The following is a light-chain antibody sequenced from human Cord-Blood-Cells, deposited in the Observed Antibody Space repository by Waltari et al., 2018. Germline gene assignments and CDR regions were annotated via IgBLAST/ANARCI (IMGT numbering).Light chain of an antibody. J-gene: IGLJ2*01. CDR1: SSNIGAGYD. V-gene: IGLV1-40*01. Sequence: QSVLTQPPSVPGAPGQRVTLSSTGSSSNIGAGYDVHWYQQLPGTAPKRLFYVNRKRPSGVPDRCAGAKSGTSASLAITGLQAEDEAEYYCQSYDSSLGVVFGGGTKLTVL. CDR3: QSYDSSLGVV. CDR2: VNR.